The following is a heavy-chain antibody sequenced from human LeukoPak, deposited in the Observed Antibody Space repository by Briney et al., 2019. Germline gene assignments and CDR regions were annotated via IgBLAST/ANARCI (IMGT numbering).Heavy chain of an antibody. V-gene: IGHV4-31*03. CDR1: GGFFSSGGYY. CDR2: IYYSGST. Sequence: SETLSLTCTVSGGFFSSGGYYWSWLRQHPGKGLEWIGYIYYSGSTYYNPSLKSRVTISVDTSKNQFSLKLSSVTAADTAVYYCARATYDPNWFDPWGQGTLVTVSS. CDR3: ARATYDPNWFDP. J-gene: IGHJ5*02. D-gene: IGHD5-12*01.